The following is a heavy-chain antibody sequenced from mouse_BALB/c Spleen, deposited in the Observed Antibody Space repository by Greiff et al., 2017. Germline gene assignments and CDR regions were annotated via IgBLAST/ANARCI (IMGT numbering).Heavy chain of an antibody. J-gene: IGHJ3*01. CDR1: GYTFTSYV. V-gene: IGHV1-14*01. CDR2: INPYNDGT. Sequence: VQLKQSGPELVKPWASVKMSCKASGYTFTSYVMHWVKQKPGQGLEWIGYINPYNDGTKYNEKFKGKATLTSDKSSSPAYMELSSLTSEDSAVYYCAREGVTVPFAYWGQGTLVTVSA. D-gene: IGHD2-5*01. CDR3: AREGVTVPFAY.